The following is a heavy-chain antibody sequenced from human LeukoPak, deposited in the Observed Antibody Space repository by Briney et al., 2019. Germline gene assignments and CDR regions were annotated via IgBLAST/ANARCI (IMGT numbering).Heavy chain of an antibody. CDR1: GFTFSSYG. J-gene: IGHJ4*02. CDR2: ISYDGSNK. Sequence: PGGSLRLSCAASGFTFSSYGMHWVRQAPGKGLEWVAVISYDGSNKYYADSVKGRFTISRDNSKNTLYLQMNSLGAEDTAVYYCATRGAVAPLEYWGQGTLVTVSS. D-gene: IGHD6-19*01. CDR3: ATRGAVAPLEY. V-gene: IGHV3-30*03.